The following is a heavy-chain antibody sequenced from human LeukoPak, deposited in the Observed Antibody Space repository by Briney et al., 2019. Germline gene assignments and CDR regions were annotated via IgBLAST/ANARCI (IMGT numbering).Heavy chain of an antibody. CDR2: IKSKTDSGTT. CDR1: GFTFNNAW. CDR3: TTEADCSSTSCYGDFDY. V-gene: IGHV3-15*01. D-gene: IGHD2-2*01. Sequence: GGALRLYCAASGFTFNNAWMIWLPQAPGKGLEGGGRIKSKTDSGTTDYAATVKGRFTISRDDSKNTLYLQMNSLKTEETAVYYCTTEADCSSTSCYGDFDYWGQGTLVTVSS. J-gene: IGHJ4*02.